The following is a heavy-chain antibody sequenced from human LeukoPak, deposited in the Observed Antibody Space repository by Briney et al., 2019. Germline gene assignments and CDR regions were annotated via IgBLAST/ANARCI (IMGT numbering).Heavy chain of an antibody. CDR2: ISPNSGGT. CDR3: ARVPAAANWFDP. V-gene: IGHV1-2*02. CDR1: GYTFTGYY. D-gene: IGHD2-2*01. Sequence: ASVKVPCKASGYTFTGYYMHWVRQAPGQGLEWMGWISPNSGGTNYAQKFQGRVTMTRDTSISTAYMELSRLRSDGTAVYYCARVPAAANWFDPWGQGTLVTVSS. J-gene: IGHJ5*02.